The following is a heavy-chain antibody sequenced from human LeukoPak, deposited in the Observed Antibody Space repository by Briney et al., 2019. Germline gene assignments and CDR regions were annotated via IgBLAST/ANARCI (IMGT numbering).Heavy chain of an antibody. Sequence: GASVKVSCKASGYTFTGYYMHWARQAPGQGLEWMGWINPNSGGTNYAQKFQGRVTMTRDTSISTAYMELSRLRSDDTAVYYCAREVPDGDHELNFDYWGQGTLVTVSS. V-gene: IGHV1-2*02. J-gene: IGHJ4*02. D-gene: IGHD4-17*01. CDR3: AREVPDGDHELNFDY. CDR2: INPNSGGT. CDR1: GYTFTGYY.